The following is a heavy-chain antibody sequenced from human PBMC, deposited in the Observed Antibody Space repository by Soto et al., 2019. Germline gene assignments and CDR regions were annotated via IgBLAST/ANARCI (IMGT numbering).Heavy chain of an antibody. D-gene: IGHD3-3*01. Sequence: QLQLQESGPGLVKPSETLSLTCTVSGGSIRSNNHYWGWIRQTPGKGLEWIGSVFYSGRTSGRTYYNPSLKSRLTISGDTSKNQSSLKLTSVTATDTAVYYCVSHPWRVDNWFDPWGLGTLVIVS. CDR3: VSHPWRVDNWFDP. J-gene: IGHJ5*02. CDR1: GGSIRSNNHY. V-gene: IGHV4-39*01. CDR2: VFYSGRTSGRT.